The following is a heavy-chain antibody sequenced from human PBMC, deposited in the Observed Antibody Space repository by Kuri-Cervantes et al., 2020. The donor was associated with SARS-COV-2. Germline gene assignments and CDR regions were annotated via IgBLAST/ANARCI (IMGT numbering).Heavy chain of an antibody. J-gene: IGHJ6*03. Sequence: GGSLRLSCAASGFTFSFHSMNWVRQAPGKGLGWVSAISGSGGSTYYADSVKGRFTISRDNSKNTLYLQMNSLRAEDTAVYYCAKETTGYYYYMDVWGKGTTVTVSS. CDR2: ISGSGGST. CDR1: GFTFSFHS. V-gene: IGHV3-23*01. D-gene: IGHD4-17*01. CDR3: AKETTGYYYYMDV.